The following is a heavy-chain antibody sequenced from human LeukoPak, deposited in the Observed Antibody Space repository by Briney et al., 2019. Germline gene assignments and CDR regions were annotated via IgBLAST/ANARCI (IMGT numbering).Heavy chain of an antibody. CDR1: GYTFTSYD. J-gene: IGHJ4*02. CDR3: ARGRLAWLLYRGRFDY. Sequence: GASVKVSCKASGYTFTSYDINWVRQATGQGLEWMGWMNPNSGNTGYAQKFQGRVTMTRNTSISTAYMELSSLRSEDTAVYYCARGRLAWLLYRGRFDYWGQGTLVTVSS. D-gene: IGHD3-9*01. CDR2: MNPNSGNT. V-gene: IGHV1-8*01.